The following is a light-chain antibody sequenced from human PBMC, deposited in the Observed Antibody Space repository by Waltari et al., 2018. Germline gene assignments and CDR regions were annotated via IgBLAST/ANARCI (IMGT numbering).Light chain of an antibody. CDR1: SGSVSTCYY. CDR2: STN. J-gene: IGLJ1*01. Sequence: QTVVTPEPSFSVSPGGTVPLTCGLSSGSVSTCYYPHWYQQIPGQAPRTLMYSTNTRSSGVPDRFSGSILGNKAALTITGAQADDECDYYCVLYMGSGIHVFGTGTKVTVL. V-gene: IGLV8-61*01. CDR3: VLYMGSGIHV.